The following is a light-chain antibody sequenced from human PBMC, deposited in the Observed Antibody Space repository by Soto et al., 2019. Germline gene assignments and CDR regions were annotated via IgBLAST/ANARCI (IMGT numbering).Light chain of an antibody. Sequence: ALAQPASVSGSPGQSITIPCTGTTSDIGAYDYVSWYQQHPGKVPKLIIFEVTKRPSGFSSRFSGSKSGNTASLTISGLQAEDEADYYCTSYSSSSTFYVFGTGTKVTVL. CDR2: EVT. J-gene: IGLJ1*01. V-gene: IGLV2-14*01. CDR3: TSYSSSSTFYV. CDR1: TSDIGAYDY.